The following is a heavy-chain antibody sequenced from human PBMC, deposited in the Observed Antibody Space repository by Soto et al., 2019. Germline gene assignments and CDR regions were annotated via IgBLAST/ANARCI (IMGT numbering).Heavy chain of an antibody. CDR1: GGTFSSYA. Sequence: ASVKVSCKASGGTFSSYAISWVRQAPGQGLEWMGGIIPIFGTANYAQKFQGRVTITADESTSTAYMELSSLRSEDTGVYYCAREWIGYDSSGYYYYYYGMDVWGQGTTVTVSS. D-gene: IGHD3-22*01. CDR3: AREWIGYDSSGYYYYYYGMDV. CDR2: IIPIFGTA. J-gene: IGHJ6*02. V-gene: IGHV1-69*13.